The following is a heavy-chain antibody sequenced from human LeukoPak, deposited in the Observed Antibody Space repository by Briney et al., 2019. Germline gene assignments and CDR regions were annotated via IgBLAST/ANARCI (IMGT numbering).Heavy chain of an antibody. CDR3: ERGGKAMVTSV. Sequence: APVKVSCKASGYTFTSYGISWVGQAPGQGGEGMGGISAYNGNTNYARKLQGRVTMTTDTHTSTAYMELRRQRSDDTAVYYCERGGKAMVTSVWGQGTLVTVSS. J-gene: IGHJ4*02. CDR1: GYTFTSYG. V-gene: IGHV1-18*01. CDR2: ISAYNGNT. D-gene: IGHD5-18*01.